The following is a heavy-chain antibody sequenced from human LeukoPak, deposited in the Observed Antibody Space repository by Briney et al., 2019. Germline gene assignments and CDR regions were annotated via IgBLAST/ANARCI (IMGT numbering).Heavy chain of an antibody. V-gene: IGHV4-59*08. CDR2: ITYRGSA. D-gene: IGHD3-3*01. CDR3: ARHGSEWSFDY. CDR1: GGSISGHY. J-gene: IGHJ4*02. Sequence: SETLSLTCTVSGGSISGHYWSWIRPPPGQGLEWFGFITYRGSANYNPALKSRLSISLDTSRNQFSLNLAALTAADTAVYYCARHGSEWSFDYWGQGTLITVSS.